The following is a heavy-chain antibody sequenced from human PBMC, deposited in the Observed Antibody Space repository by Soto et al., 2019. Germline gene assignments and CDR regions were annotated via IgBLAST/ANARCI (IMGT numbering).Heavy chain of an antibody. D-gene: IGHD3-22*01. CDR2: TSYDSTNT. J-gene: IGHJ4*02. CDR1: EFTFNTYA. CDR3: ATDYDISGSCSGGFDS. Sequence: QVQLMESGGGVVQPGTTLRLSCSASEFTFNTYAMHWVRQAPGRGLDWVAVTSYDSTNTKYADSVKGRFTISRDNSKNPPCLTMPSLSPEETAVYYGATDYDISGSCSGGFDSWGRGILVIVSP. V-gene: IGHV3-30-3*01.